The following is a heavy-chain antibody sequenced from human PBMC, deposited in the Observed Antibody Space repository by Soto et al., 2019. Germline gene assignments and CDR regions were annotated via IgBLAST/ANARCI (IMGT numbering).Heavy chain of an antibody. Sequence: EVQLLESGGGLGQPGGSLRLSCVASGFTFSRYAITWVRQAPGKGLEWVSAITESGDRTYYADSVKGRFIISRDNSKNTLFLQMHSLRTEDTAVYYCAKVVDYNNYRFYGMAVWGQGTTVTVAS. V-gene: IGHV3-23*01. D-gene: IGHD4-4*01. J-gene: IGHJ6*02. CDR1: GFTFSRYA. CDR2: ITESGDRT. CDR3: AKVVDYNNYRFYGMAV.